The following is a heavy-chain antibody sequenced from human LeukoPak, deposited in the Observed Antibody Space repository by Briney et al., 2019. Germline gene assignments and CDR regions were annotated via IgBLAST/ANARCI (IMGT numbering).Heavy chain of an antibody. J-gene: IGHJ5*02. D-gene: IGHD5-24*01. CDR2: IYYSGST. Sequence: PSETLSLTCTVSGGSISSYYWSWIRQPPGKGLEWIGYIYYSGSTNYNPSLKSRVTISVDTSKNQFSLKLSSVTAAGTAVYYCAIDMEMATSANWFDPWGQGTLVTVSS. V-gene: IGHV4-59*01. CDR3: AIDMEMATSANWFDP. CDR1: GGSISSYY.